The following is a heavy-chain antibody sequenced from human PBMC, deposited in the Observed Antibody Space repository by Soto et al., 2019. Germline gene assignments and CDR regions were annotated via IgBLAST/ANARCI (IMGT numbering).Heavy chain of an antibody. J-gene: IGHJ6*03. CDR1: GFTVSSNY. CDR2: IYSGGTT. D-gene: IGHD3-10*01. CDR3: ARVPMGGYNYCMGV. V-gene: IGHV3-66*01. Sequence: GGSLRLSCAASGFTVSSNYMSWVRQAPGKGLEWVSIIYSGGTTNYADSVKGRFTISRDNSKNTLYLQMNSLRAEDTAVYYCARVPMGGYNYCMGVWGKG.